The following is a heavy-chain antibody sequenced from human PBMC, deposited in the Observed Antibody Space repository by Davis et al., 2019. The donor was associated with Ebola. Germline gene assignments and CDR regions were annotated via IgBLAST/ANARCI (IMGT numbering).Heavy chain of an antibody. CDR3: AKDVSVAGDSFDY. J-gene: IGHJ4*02. V-gene: IGHV3-74*01. CDR1: GFTFSSYW. Sequence: GESLKISCAASGFTFSSYWMHWVRQAPGKGLVWVSRINSDGSSTSYADSVKGRFTISRDNAKNSLYLQMNSLRAEDTALYYCAKDVSVAGDSFDYWGQGTLVTVSS. D-gene: IGHD6-19*01. CDR2: INSDGSST.